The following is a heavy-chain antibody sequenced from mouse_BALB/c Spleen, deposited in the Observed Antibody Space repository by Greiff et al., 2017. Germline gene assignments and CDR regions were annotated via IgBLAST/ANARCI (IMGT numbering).Heavy chain of an antibody. CDR1: GYTFTSYW. CDR2: INPSNGRT. D-gene: IGHD1-2*01. CDR3: ARGTTATDYAMDY. J-gene: IGHJ4*01. V-gene: IGHV1S81*02. Sequence: QVQLKQPGAELVKPGASVKLSCKASGYTFTSYWMHWVKQRPGQGLEWIGEINPSNGRTNYNEKFKSKATLTVDKSSSTAYMQLSSLTSEDSAVYYCARGTTATDYAMDYWGQGTSVTVSS.